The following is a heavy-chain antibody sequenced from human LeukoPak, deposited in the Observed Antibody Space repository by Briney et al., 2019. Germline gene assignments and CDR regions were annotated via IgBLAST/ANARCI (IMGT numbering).Heavy chain of an antibody. CDR2: ISAYNGNT. Sequence: ASVKVSYNASGYTFTICGISWVRQAPGQGLEWVGWISAYNGNTNYAQKLQGRVTMATDTSTSTAYMELRRLRSDDTAVYFRAKGPYYYDSSGYYPFDYWGQGTLVTVSS. CDR1: GYTFTICG. V-gene: IGHV1-18*01. CDR3: AKGPYYYDSSGYYPFDY. J-gene: IGHJ4*02. D-gene: IGHD3-22*01.